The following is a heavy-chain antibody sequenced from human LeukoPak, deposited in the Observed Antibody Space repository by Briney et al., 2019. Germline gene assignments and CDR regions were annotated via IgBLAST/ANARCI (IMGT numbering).Heavy chain of an antibody. V-gene: IGHV3-23*01. J-gene: IGHJ4*02. CDR2: ISDGGCST. CDR3: AKRGVVIRVILVGFHREAYYFDS. CDR1: GITLSNYG. Sequence: GWSLRLSCAGSGITLSNYGMSWVRQAPGKGLEWVAGISDGGCSTKYVDSVKGRFIISRHNHKNTLYLQMNSLRVEDTAVYFCAKRGVVIRVILVGFHREAYYFDSWGQGTLVTVSS. D-gene: IGHD3-22*01.